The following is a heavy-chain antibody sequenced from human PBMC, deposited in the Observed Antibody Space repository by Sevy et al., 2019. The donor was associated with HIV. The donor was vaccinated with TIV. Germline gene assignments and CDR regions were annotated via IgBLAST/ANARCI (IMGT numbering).Heavy chain of an antibody. CDR2: ISGFNNNK. CDR3: ATDIVVGRDY. V-gene: IGHV1-18*01. CDR1: GYTFSSYG. D-gene: IGHD2-2*01. Sequence: ASVKVSCKASGYTFSSYGINWVRQAPGQGLEWMGWISGFNNNKKYAQKFQGRVTMTEDTSTDTAYMELSSLRSEDTAMYYCATDIVVGRDYWGQGTLVTVSS. J-gene: IGHJ4*02.